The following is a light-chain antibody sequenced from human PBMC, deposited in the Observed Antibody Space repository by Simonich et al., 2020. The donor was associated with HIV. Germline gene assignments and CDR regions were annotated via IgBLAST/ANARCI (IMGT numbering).Light chain of an antibody. V-gene: IGLV2-8*01. J-gene: IGLJ3*02. Sequence: QSALTQPPSASGSPGTSVTISCTGHRSDVGDYKYVSWYKQHQGKAPKLMINEVSKRPSGVPVRFSGSKSGNTASLAVSGLQAEDEADYYCSSYAGSNVLVFGGGTKLTVL. CDR2: EVS. CDR1: RSDVGDYKY. CDR3: SSYAGSNVLV.